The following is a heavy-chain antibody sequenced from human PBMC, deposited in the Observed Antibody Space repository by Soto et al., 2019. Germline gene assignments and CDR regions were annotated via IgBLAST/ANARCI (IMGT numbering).Heavy chain of an antibody. CDR3: ARDPYDSSGYYPLIFVY. J-gene: IGHJ4*02. V-gene: IGHV1-69*04. Sequence: GASVKVSCKASGGTFSSYTISWVRQAPGQGLEWMGRIIPILGIANYAQKFQGRVTITADKSTSTAYMELSSLRSEDTAVYYCARDPYDSSGYYPLIFVYWGQGTLVTVSS. CDR2: IIPILGIA. CDR1: GGTFSSYT. D-gene: IGHD3-22*01.